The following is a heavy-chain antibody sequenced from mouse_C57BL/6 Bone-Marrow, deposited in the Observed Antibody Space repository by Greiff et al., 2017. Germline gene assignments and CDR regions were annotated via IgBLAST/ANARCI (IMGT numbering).Heavy chain of an antibody. Sequence: LVESGAELARPGASVKLSCKASGYTFTSYGISWVKQRTGQGLEWIGEIYPRSGNTYYNEKFKGKATLTADKSSSTAYMELRSLTSEDSAVXFCARNLAYYSFMDYWGQGTSVTVSS. D-gene: IGHD2-10*01. CDR2: IYPRSGNT. CDR3: ARNLAYYSFMDY. CDR1: GYTFTSYG. V-gene: IGHV1-81*01. J-gene: IGHJ4*01.